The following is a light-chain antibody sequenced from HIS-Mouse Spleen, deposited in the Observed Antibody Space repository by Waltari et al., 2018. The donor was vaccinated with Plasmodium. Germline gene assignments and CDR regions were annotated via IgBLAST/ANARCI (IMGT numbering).Light chain of an antibody. J-gene: IGKJ1*01. CDR1: QGVLYSSNNKNY. CDR2: WAS. V-gene: IGKV4-1*01. CDR3: QQYYSTPWT. Sequence: DIVMTQSPDSLAVSLGARATINCKSSQGVLYSSNNKNYLAWYQQKPGQPPKLLIYWASTRESGVPDRFSGSGSGTDFTLTISSMQAEDVAVYYCQQYYSTPWTFGQGTKVEIK.